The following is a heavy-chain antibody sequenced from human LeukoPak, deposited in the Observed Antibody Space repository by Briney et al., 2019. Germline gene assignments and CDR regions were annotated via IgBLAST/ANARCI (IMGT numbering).Heavy chain of an antibody. CDR3: AGASSKSELSF. D-gene: IGHD1-26*01. Sequence: ASVKVSCKASGGTFSRYAISWVRQAPGQGLEWMGGYIPMFGTANYAQNFQNRVTITADESTSTFSMEVSSLRPEDTAVYFCAGASSKSELSFWGQGTLVTVSS. CDR2: YIPMFGTA. CDR1: GGTFSRYA. J-gene: IGHJ4*02. V-gene: IGHV1-69*13.